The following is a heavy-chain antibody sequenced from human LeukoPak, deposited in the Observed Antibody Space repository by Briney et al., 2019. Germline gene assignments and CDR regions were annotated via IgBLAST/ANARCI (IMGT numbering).Heavy chain of an antibody. CDR2: IIPIFGTA. Sequence: ASVKVSCKASGGTFSSYAISWVRQAPGQGLVWMGGIIPIFGTANYAQKFQGRVTITTDESTSTAYMELSSLRSEDTAVYYCAGRYGSGSYYNYYYYYYMDVWGKGTTVTVSS. CDR3: AGRYGSGSYYNYYYYYYMDV. D-gene: IGHD3-10*01. V-gene: IGHV1-69*05. J-gene: IGHJ6*03. CDR1: GGTFSSYA.